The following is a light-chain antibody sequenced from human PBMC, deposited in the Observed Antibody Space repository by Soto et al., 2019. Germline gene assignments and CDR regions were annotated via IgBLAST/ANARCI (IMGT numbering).Light chain of an antibody. CDR1: SSKIGAGYD. CDR2: SSV. CDR3: QSYDSRLNGYV. Sequence: QSVLTQPPSVSGAPGQGVTISCTGSSSKIGAGYDVHWYQQLPRTAPKLLIYSSVNRPSGVPDRFSASKSGTSASLAITGLRPEDEADYYCQSYDSRLNGYVFGTGTKVT. V-gene: IGLV1-40*01. J-gene: IGLJ1*01.